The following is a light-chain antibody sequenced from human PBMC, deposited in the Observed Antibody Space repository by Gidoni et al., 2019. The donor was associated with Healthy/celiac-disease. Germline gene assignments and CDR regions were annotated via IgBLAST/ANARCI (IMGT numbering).Light chain of an antibody. Sequence: VIWLTQSPSLLSASTGDRVTISCRVSQGISSALAWYQQKPGKAPELLIYAASTLQSGVPSRFSGSGSGTDFTLTISCLQSEDFATYYCQQFYSFPLTFGQGTKVEIK. CDR3: QQFYSFPLT. CDR1: QGISSA. V-gene: IGKV1D-8*01. J-gene: IGKJ1*01. CDR2: AAS.